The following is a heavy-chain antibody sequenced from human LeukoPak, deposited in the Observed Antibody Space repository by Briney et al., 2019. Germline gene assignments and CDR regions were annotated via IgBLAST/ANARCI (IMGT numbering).Heavy chain of an antibody. CDR1: GYTFTGYF. J-gene: IGHJ4*02. V-gene: IGHV1-2*02. Sequence: ASVKVSCKASGYTFTGYFMHWVRKTPGQGLKWMEWINPNTGDTHYGRKFQGRVTMTRDTSINTAYMELRSLRSDDTAVYYCARSRRVGNGEYPDYWGQGTLVTVSS. CDR2: INPNTGDT. CDR3: ARSRRVGNGEYPDY. D-gene: IGHD3-10*01.